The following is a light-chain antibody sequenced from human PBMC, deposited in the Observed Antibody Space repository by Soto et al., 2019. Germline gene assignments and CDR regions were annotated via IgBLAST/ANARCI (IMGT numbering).Light chain of an antibody. V-gene: IGLV7-46*01. J-gene: IGLJ3*02. CDR3: LLSYSGTSGV. CDR2: DIS. CDR1: TGAVTSSHY. Sequence: QTVVTQEPSLTVSPGGTVTLTCGSTTGAVTSSHYPYWFQQKPGQAPRTLIYDISNKHSWTPARFSGSLLGGKAALTLAGAQTDDEADYYCLLSYSGTSGVFGGGTKLTVL.